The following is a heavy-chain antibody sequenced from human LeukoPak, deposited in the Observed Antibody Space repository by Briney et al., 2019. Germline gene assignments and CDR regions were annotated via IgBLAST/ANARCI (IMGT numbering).Heavy chain of an antibody. V-gene: IGHV3-48*04. Sequence: GGSLRLSCAASGLTFSKYSMTWVRQAPGKGLEWVSFIDTSSTIMYYTDSVKGRFTISRDNAKNSLYLQMDSLKVEDTAIYYCARDNWVDCWGQGTLVTVSS. CDR3: ARDNWVDC. CDR1: GLTFSKYS. J-gene: IGHJ5*01. CDR2: IDTSSTIM.